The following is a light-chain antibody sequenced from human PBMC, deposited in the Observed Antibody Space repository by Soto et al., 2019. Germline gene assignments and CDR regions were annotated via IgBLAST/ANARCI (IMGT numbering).Light chain of an antibody. CDR2: KAS. V-gene: IGKV1-5*03. CDR3: QQYDTYNGA. CDR1: QSISTW. J-gene: IGKJ1*01. Sequence: DIQMTQSPSTLSASVGDRVTITCRASQSISTWLAWYQQKPGKAPKLLIYKASSSESGVPSRFSGSGFGTEFTLTISNLQPEDSATYYCQQYDTYNGAFGQGTKV.